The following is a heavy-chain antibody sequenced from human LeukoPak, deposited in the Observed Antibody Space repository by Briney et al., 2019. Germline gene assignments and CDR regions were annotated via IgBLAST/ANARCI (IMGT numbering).Heavy chain of an antibody. CDR2: IRTKTRNYAA. J-gene: IGHJ4*02. CDR3: TRQNCTGGSCSYVDC. Sequence: GGSLRLSCAASGFTFSDSYMHWVRQASGKGRAGVGLIRTKTRNYAATYAESVKGRLTISRDDSKNTAYLQMNGLKMEDTAVYYCTRQNCTGGSCSYVDCWGQGTLVTVSS. D-gene: IGHD2-8*02. V-gene: IGHV3-73*01. CDR1: GFTFSDSY.